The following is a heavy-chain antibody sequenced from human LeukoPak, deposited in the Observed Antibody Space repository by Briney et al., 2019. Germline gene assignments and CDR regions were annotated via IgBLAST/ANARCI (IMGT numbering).Heavy chain of an antibody. D-gene: IGHD5-12*01. CDR1: GFTFSSYE. CDR3: ARESREGWLRNFDY. Sequence: GGSLRLSFAASGFTFSSYEMNWVRQAPGKGLGWVSYISSSGSTIYYADSVKGRFTISRDNAKNSLYLQMNSLRAEDTAVYYCARESREGWLRNFDYWGQGTLVTVSS. V-gene: IGHV3-48*03. CDR2: ISSSGSTI. J-gene: IGHJ4*02.